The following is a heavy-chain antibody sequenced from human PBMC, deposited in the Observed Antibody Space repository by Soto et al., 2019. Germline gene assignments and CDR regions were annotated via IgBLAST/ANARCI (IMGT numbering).Heavy chain of an antibody. CDR3: ASSAYYYDSSGLYYFDY. J-gene: IGHJ4*02. CDR1: GGTFSSYA. CDR2: IIHIFGTA. V-gene: IGHV1-69*01. Sequence: QVQLVQSGAEVKKPGSSVKVSCKASGGTFSSYAMSWVRQAPGQGLEWMGGIIHIFGTANYAQKFQGRVTITADESTSTAYMELSSLRSEDTAVYYCASSAYYYDSSGLYYFDYWGQGTLVTVSS. D-gene: IGHD3-22*01.